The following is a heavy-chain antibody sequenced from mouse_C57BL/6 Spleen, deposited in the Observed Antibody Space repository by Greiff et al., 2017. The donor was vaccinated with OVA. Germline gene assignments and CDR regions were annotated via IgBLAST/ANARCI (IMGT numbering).Heavy chain of an antibody. Sequence: VQLQQSGPELVKPGASVRIPCKASGYTFTDYNMDWVKQSHGKSLEWIGDINPNNGGTIYNQKFKGKATLTVDKSSITAYMELRSLTSEDTAVYYCARGLITTGFDYWGQGTTLTVSS. CDR2: INPNNGGT. J-gene: IGHJ2*01. V-gene: IGHV1-18*01. D-gene: IGHD1-1*01. CDR1: GYTFTDYN. CDR3: ARGLITTGFDY.